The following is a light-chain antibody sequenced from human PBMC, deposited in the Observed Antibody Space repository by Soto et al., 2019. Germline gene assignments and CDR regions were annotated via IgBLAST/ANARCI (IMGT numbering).Light chain of an antibody. CDR2: DVS. CDR1: SSDVGAYGY. V-gene: IGLV2-14*01. CDR3: SSYTISTIVL. J-gene: IGLJ2*01. Sequence: QSALTQPASVSGSPGQSITVSCTGTSSDVGAYGYVSWYQQHPDKAPKLMIYDVSDRPSGVSNRFSGSKSGNTASLTISGLQAEDEADYYCSSYTISTIVLFGGGTKVTVL.